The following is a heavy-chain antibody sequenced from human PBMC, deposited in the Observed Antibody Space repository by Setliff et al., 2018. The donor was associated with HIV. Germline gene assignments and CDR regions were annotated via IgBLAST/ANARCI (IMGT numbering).Heavy chain of an antibody. CDR1: GVSIKGCY. V-gene: IGHV4-4*07. Sequence: SETLSLTCTVSGVSIKGCYWTWIRQPAGKGLECIGRVYSTGSGNYNPSLKSRVTMSVDMSTNRFSLRLSSVTAADTAVYYCARAPCAGGTCYAWFDPWGQGTLVTVSS. J-gene: IGHJ5*02. CDR2: VYSTGSG. CDR3: ARAPCAGGTCYAWFDP. D-gene: IGHD2-15*01.